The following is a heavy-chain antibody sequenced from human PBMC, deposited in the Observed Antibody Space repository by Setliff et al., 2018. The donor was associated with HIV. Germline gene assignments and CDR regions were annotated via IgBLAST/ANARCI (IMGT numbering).Heavy chain of an antibody. CDR2: INPRSGST. J-gene: IGHJ4*02. D-gene: IGHD3-10*01. CDR1: GYIFTTHY. Sequence: ASVKVSCKSSGYIFTTHYIHWVRQAPGQGIEWMGLINPRSGSTNYAQKFQDIVTMTSDTSTRTVYMELSSLRSDDTAVYYCAKVMSITMVRGALGNWGQGTLVTVSS. CDR3: AKVMSITMVRGALGN. V-gene: IGHV1-46*01.